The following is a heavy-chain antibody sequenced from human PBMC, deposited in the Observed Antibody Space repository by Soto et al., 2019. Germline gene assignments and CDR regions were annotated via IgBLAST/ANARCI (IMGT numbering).Heavy chain of an antibody. V-gene: IGHV1-69*01. J-gene: IGHJ6*02. CDR1: GGSFNNNG. Sequence: QVQLVQSGAEVKKPGSSVKVSCKTAGGSFNNNGIGWVRQAPGHGLEWMGGVSPPFRTSNYARKFQGRISITADASTGTVNMALSSLTSEDTAQYYCARVLYYGSGSYSPYGMDVWGQGTTVTVSS. D-gene: IGHD3-10*01. CDR2: VSPPFRTS. CDR3: ARVLYYGSGSYSPYGMDV.